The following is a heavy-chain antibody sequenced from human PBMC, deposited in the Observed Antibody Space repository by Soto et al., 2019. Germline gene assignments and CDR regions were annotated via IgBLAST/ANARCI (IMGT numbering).Heavy chain of an antibody. Sequence: ASVKVSCKASGYTFTSYAMHWVRQAPGQRLEWMGWINAGNGNTKYSQKFQGRVTITKDTSASTAYMELSSLRSEDTAVYYCARGENSGYDYPVVTSFDYWGQGTLVTVSS. D-gene: IGHD5-12*01. V-gene: IGHV1-3*01. CDR2: INAGNGNT. CDR3: ARGENSGYDYPVVTSFDY. J-gene: IGHJ4*02. CDR1: GYTFTSYA.